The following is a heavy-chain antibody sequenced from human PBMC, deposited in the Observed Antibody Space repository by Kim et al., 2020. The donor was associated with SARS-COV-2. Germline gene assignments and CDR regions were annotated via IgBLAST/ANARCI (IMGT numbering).Heavy chain of an antibody. CDR2: ISYDGSNK. J-gene: IGHJ4*01. Sequence: GGSLRLSCAASGFTFSSYAMHWVRQAPGKGLEWVAVISYDGSNKYYADSVKGRFTISRDNSKNTLYLQMNSLRAEDTAVYYCARDSRVRGVIIQSFDYWG. CDR3: ARDSRVRGVIIQSFDY. CDR1: GFTFSSYA. D-gene: IGHD3-10*01. V-gene: IGHV3-30*04.